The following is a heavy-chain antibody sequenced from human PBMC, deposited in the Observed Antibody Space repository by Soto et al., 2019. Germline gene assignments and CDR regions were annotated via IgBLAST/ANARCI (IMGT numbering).Heavy chain of an antibody. CDR2: VNQDGTQK. V-gene: IGHV3-7*03. CDR1: GFTFSDYW. D-gene: IGHD6-19*01. CDR3: VRWESSDWYLGI. J-gene: IGHJ4*02. Sequence: DVQLVESGGGLVQPGGSLRLSCAGSGFTFSDYWMAWVRQPQGRGLEWEASVNQDGTQKFFVDSVKGRFTISKDNAKNSLDLQMSSLRAEDTAVYYCVRWESSDWYLGIWGQGTQVTVSS.